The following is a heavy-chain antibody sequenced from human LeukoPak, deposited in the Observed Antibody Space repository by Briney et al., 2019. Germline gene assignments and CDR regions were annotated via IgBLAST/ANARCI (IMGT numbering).Heavy chain of an antibody. D-gene: IGHD6-13*01. CDR3: ANTIAAAGTFWFDP. CDR1: GFTFSSYG. Sequence: GGSLRLSCAASGFTFSSYGMSWVRQAPGKGLEWVSAIGGRDGSTYYADSVKGRFTISRDNSKNTLYVQMNSLRAEDTAVYYCANTIAAAGTFWFDPWGQGTLVTVSS. J-gene: IGHJ5*02. V-gene: IGHV3-23*01. CDR2: IGGRDGST.